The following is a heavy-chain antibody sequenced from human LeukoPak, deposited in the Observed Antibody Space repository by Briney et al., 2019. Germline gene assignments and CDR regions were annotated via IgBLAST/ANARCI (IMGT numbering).Heavy chain of an antibody. V-gene: IGHV3-33*01. D-gene: IGHD4-17*01. CDR1: GFTFSSYG. CDR2: IWYDGGNK. CDR3: ARDPYGDFNFDY. Sequence: PGGSLRLSCAASGFTFSSYGMHWVRQAPGKGLEWVAVIWYDGGNKYYADSVKGRFTISRDNSKNTLYLQMNSLRAEDTAVYYCARDPYGDFNFDYWGQGTLVTVSS. J-gene: IGHJ4*02.